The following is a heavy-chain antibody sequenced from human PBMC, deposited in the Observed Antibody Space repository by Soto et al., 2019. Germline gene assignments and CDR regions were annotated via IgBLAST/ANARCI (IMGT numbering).Heavy chain of an antibody. J-gene: IGHJ3*01. Sequence: GGSLRLSCAASGFTFSPFWMHWVRQAPWKGLVWVSHINGDASTIVYADSVKGRFTVSRDNAKNTLYLQLNSLRVEDTAVYFCVRDRGFPDSFALRAQGTMVTGSS. CDR1: GFTFSPFW. CDR3: VRDRGFPDSFAL. D-gene: IGHD3-22*01. V-gene: IGHV3-74*01. CDR2: INGDASTI.